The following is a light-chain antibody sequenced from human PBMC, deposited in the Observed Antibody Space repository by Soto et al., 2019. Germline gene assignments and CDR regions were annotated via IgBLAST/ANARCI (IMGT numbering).Light chain of an antibody. CDR2: GNT. Sequence: QTVVTQPPSVSGAPGQRVTISCTGSSSNIGAGYDVHWYQQLPGRAPKLLIYGNTNRPSGVPDRFSGSKSGTSASPAITGLQAEDEADYYCLSFDSSLSVVFGGGTQLTVL. V-gene: IGLV1-40*01. CDR3: LSFDSSLSVV. J-gene: IGLJ2*01. CDR1: SSNIGAGYD.